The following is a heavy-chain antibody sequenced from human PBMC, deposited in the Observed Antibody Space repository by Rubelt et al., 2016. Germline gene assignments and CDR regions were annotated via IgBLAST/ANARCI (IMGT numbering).Heavy chain of an antibody. D-gene: IGHD1-14*01. Sequence: QLQLQESGPGLVKPSETLSLTCTVSGGSISSSSYYWGWIRQPPGKGLEWIGFVYYSGSTTYNPSLKGRVTMSVDTSKNQFSLDLDPVTATDTAVYSCARRRTTLGGDFYFDSWGQGLLVTVSS. CDR3: ARRRTTLGGDFYFDS. V-gene: IGHV4-61*05. CDR1: GGSISSSSYY. J-gene: IGHJ4*02. CDR2: VYYSGST.